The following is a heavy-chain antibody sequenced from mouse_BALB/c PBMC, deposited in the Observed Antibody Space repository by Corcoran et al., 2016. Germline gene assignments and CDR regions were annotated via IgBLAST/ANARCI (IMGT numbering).Heavy chain of an antibody. V-gene: IGHV14-3*02. D-gene: IGHD2-10*02. CDR3: ARGYGNYGWYFDV. CDR1: GFNIKDTY. J-gene: IGHJ1*01. CDR2: IDPANGNT. Sequence: EVQLQQSGAELVKPGASVKLSCTASGFNIKDTYMHWVKQRPEQGLEWIGRIDPANGNTKYAPKFQGKATITADTSSNTAYLQLSSLTSEDTAVYYCARGYGNYGWYFDVWGAGTTVTVSS.